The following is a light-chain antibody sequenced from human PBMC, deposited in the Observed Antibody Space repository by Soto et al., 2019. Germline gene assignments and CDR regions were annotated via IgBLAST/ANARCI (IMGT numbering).Light chain of an antibody. J-gene: IGKJ2*01. CDR1: QTISNH. CDR3: QQIYSALMYT. V-gene: IGKV1-39*01. Sequence: DIQMTQSPSSLSASVGDRVTITCRANQTISNHLSWFQQIPGKAPKLLIYAASTLQSGVPSRFSGSGSGTDFTLTIISLQPEDTATYYCQQIYSALMYTFGQGTKVEIK. CDR2: AAS.